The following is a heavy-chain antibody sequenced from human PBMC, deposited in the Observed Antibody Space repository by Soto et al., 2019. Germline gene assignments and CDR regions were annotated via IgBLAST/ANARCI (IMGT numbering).Heavy chain of an antibody. CDR1: GLTFSNYW. CDR3: GRWYCSRGSCPYYYGMDV. J-gene: IGHJ6*02. D-gene: IGHD2-15*01. V-gene: IGHV3-7*01. Sequence: EVQLVESGGGLVQPGGSLRLSCAASGLTFSNYWMNWVRQAPGKGLEWVAKIKQDGSEKYYVDSVKGRFTISRDNAKNSLYLQMNSLRAEDTAVYYCGRWYCSRGSCPYYYGMDVWGQGTTVTVSS. CDR2: IKQDGSEK.